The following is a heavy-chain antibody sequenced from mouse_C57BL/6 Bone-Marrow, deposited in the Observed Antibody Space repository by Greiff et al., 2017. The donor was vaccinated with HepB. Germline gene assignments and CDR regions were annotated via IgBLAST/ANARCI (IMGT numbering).Heavy chain of an antibody. CDR3: ARGLRLRDYAMDY. D-gene: IGHD3-2*02. CDR1: GYTFTDYN. V-gene: IGHV1-18*01. Sequence: VQLKESGPELVKPGASVKIPCKASGYTFTDYNMDWVKQSHGKSLEWIGDINPNNGGTIYNQKFKGKATLTVDKSSSTAYMELRSLTSEDTAVYYCARGLRLRDYAMDYWGQGTSVTVSS. J-gene: IGHJ4*01. CDR2: INPNNGGT.